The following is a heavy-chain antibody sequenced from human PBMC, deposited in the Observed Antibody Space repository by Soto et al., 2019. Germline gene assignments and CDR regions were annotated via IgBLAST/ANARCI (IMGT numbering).Heavy chain of an antibody. J-gene: IGHJ3*02. CDR3: ARWVGLRFSSAYYDYIWGSYPKPSDAFDI. V-gene: IGHV1-8*01. D-gene: IGHD3-16*02. CDR2: MNPNSGNT. CDR1: GYTFTSYD. Sequence: ASVKVSCKASGYTFTSYDINWVRQATGQGLEWMGWMNPNSGNTGYAQKFQGRVTMTRNTSISTAYMELSSLRSEDTAVYYCARWVGLRFSSAYYDYIWGSYPKPSDAFDIWGQGTMVTVSS.